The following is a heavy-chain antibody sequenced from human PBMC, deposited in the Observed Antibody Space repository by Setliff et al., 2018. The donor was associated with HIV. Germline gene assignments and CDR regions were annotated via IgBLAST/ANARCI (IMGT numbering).Heavy chain of an antibody. D-gene: IGHD3-16*01. V-gene: IGHV3-23*01. CDR3: VRNGNYYYYMDV. Sequence: PGGSLRLSCAASGFAFSTFDMNWVRQTPEKGLEWVSAVSPSSIVTYYADSVKGRFTVSRDDSKNMLFLQMNSLGPEDTAVYYCVRNGNYYYYMDVWGKGTTVTSP. CDR2: VSPSSIVT. CDR1: GFAFSTFD. J-gene: IGHJ6*03.